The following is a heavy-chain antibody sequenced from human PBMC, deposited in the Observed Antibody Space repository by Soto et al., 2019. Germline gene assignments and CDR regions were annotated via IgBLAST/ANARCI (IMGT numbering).Heavy chain of an antibody. D-gene: IGHD2-15*01. J-gene: IGHJ4*02. V-gene: IGHV4-34*01. CDR2: IKHSGST. Sequence: SDTLSLTCAVYGGSFSGYYCSWIRQPPGKGLEWIGEIKHSGSTNYNPSLKSRVTISVDTSKNQFSLQLSSVTAADTAVYYCARAAPRYCSAGSCYSGRDSWGQGTLVHVSS. CDR1: GGSFSGYY. CDR3: ARAAPRYCSAGSCYSGRDS.